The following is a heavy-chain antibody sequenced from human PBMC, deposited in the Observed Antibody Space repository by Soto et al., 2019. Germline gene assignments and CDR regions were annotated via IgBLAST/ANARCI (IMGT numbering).Heavy chain of an antibody. J-gene: IGHJ4*02. CDR1: GGSISSSSYY. CDR3: ARLSRGGASGILDY. CDR2: IYYSGST. Sequence: SETLSLTCTVSGGSISSSSYYWGWIRQPPGKGLEWIGSIYYSGSTFYNPSLKSRVTISVDTSKNQFSLKLSSVTAADTAVYYCARLSRGGASGILDYWGQGSLVSVSS. V-gene: IGHV4-39*01. D-gene: IGHD1-26*01.